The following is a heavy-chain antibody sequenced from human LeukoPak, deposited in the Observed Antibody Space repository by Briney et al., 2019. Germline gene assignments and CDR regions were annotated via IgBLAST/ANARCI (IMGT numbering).Heavy chain of an antibody. Sequence: GGSLRLSCAASGFTFSSYGMSWVRQDPGRRLEWVSTVDWSGGRTSYADSVKGRFTISRDNAKNSLYLQMNSLRAEDTALYFCVRSRSYYFDYWGQGTLVTVSS. CDR1: GFTFSSYG. D-gene: IGHD1-26*01. V-gene: IGHV3-20*04. J-gene: IGHJ4*02. CDR2: VDWSGGRT. CDR3: VRSRSYYFDY.